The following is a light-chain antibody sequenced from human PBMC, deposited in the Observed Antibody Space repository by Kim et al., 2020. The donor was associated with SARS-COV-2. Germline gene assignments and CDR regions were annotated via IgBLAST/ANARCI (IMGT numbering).Light chain of an antibody. CDR2: DIN. CDR3: SSYTLSDTFV. CDR1: NSDIGAYDY. V-gene: IGLV2-14*03. Sequence: QSALTQPASVSGFPGQSITISCTGTNSDIGAYDYVAFFQRHPDKVPRLIIYDINKRPSGISSRFSGSKSGNTASLTISGLQADDEADYYCSSYTLSDTFVFGTGTKVTVL. J-gene: IGLJ1*01.